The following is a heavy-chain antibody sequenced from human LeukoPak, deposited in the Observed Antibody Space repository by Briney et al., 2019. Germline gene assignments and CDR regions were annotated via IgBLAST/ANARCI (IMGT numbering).Heavy chain of an antibody. J-gene: IGHJ6*02. V-gene: IGHV4-59*01. Sequence: SETLSLTCTVSGGSISPYYWSWIRQPPGKGLEWLGYIYYSGSTTYNPSLKSRVTISVDTSKTQFSLKLNSVTAADTAVYYCARHGIHCTSTSCQAYFHYYGMDVWGQGTTVTVS. CDR3: ARHGIHCTSTSCQAYFHYYGMDV. D-gene: IGHD2-2*01. CDR1: GGSISPYY. CDR2: IYYSGST.